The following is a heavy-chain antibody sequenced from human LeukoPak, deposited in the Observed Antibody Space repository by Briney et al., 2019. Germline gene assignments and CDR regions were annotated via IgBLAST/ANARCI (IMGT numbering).Heavy chain of an antibody. V-gene: IGHV3-30*03. CDR1: GFTFSSYG. Sequence: GRSLRLSCAASGFTFSSYGMHWVRQAPGKGLEWVAVISYDGSNKYYADSVKGRFTIPRDNSKNTLYLQMNSLRAEDTAVYYCAASHETFDYWGQGTLVTVSS. CDR2: ISYDGSNK. CDR3: AASHETFDY. D-gene: IGHD2-2*01. J-gene: IGHJ4*02.